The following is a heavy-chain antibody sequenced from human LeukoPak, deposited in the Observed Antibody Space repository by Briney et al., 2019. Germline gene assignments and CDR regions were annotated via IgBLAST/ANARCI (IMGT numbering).Heavy chain of an antibody. D-gene: IGHD3-22*01. CDR1: GYTFTSYG. Sequence: ASVKVSCKASGYTFTSYGISWVRQAPGQGLEWMGWISAYNGNTNYAQKLQGRVTMTTDTSTSTAYMELGSLRSDDTAVYYCARARYYYDSSGYYFPFDYWGQGTLVTVSS. V-gene: IGHV1-18*01. CDR2: ISAYNGNT. CDR3: ARARYYYDSSGYYFPFDY. J-gene: IGHJ4*02.